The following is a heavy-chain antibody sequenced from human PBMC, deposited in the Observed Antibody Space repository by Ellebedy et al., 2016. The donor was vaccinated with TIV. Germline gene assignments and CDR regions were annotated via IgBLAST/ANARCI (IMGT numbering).Heavy chain of an antibody. CDR3: AREHASGYYDTSGYYPFDS. CDR1: GFTFRSYE. J-gene: IGHJ4*02. Sequence: PGGSLRLSCAASGFTFRSYEMNRVRQAPGKGLEWVSFISSTGSAIYYADSVKGRFTISRDNARNSLYLQMNNLRAEDMGLYYCAREHASGYYDTSGYYPFDSWGQGALVTVSS. V-gene: IGHV3-48*03. CDR2: ISSTGSAI. D-gene: IGHD3-22*01.